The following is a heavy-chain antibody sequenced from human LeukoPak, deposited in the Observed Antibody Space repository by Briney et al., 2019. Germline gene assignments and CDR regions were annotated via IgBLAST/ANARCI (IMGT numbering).Heavy chain of an antibody. CDR1: GGSISSGGYY. Sequence: SETLSLTCTVSGGSISSGGYYWSWIRQHPGKGLEWIGYIYYSGSTYYNPSLKSRVTISVDTSKNQFSLKLSSVTAADTAVYYCARSGYSSGWYIVKGKYCFDYWGQGTLVTVSS. D-gene: IGHD6-19*01. CDR3: ARSGYSSGWYIVKGKYCFDY. V-gene: IGHV4-31*03. J-gene: IGHJ4*02. CDR2: IYYSGST.